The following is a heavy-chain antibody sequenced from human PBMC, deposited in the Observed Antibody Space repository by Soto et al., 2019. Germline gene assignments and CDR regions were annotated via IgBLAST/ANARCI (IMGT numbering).Heavy chain of an antibody. V-gene: IGHV3-23*01. CDR1: GFTLGNYA. J-gene: IGHJ5*02. CDR3: AKESRFYVSSSNWFDP. CDR2: INGDSSST. Sequence: LRLSCAASGFTLGNYAMTWVRQAPGKGLEWVSTINGDSSSTHYADSVKGRFTISRDNSKNELYLQMNSLRVEDTAIYYCAKESRFYVSSSNWFDPWGQGTLVTVSS. D-gene: IGHD3-10*02.